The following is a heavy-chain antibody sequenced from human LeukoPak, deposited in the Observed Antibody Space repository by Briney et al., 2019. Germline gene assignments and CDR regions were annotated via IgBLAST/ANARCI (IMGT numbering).Heavy chain of an antibody. J-gene: IGHJ6*03. CDR3: AKDNYYDSSGSYMDV. CDR2: ISWGGGST. D-gene: IGHD3-22*01. V-gene: IGHV3-43D*03. Sequence: GGSLRLSCAASGFTFDDYAMHWVRQAPGKGLEWVSLISWGGGSTYYADSVKGRFTISRDNSKNSLYLQMNSLRAEDTALYYCAKDNYYDSSGSYMDVWGKGTTVTVSS. CDR1: GFTFDDYA.